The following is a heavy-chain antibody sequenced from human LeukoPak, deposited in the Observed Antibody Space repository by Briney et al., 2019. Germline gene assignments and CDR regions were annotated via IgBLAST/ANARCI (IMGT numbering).Heavy chain of an antibody. Sequence: GGSLRLSCAASGFTVSSNHMSWIRQAPGKGLEWVSIIYSGGSTYYADSVKGRFTISRDNSKNTLYLQMNSLRAEDTAVYYCAKAEGVVVVPAAIQTWGKGTTVTVS. CDR2: IYSGGST. J-gene: IGHJ6*03. CDR1: GFTVSSNH. CDR3: AKAEGVVVVPAAIQT. D-gene: IGHD2-2*02. V-gene: IGHV3-53*01.